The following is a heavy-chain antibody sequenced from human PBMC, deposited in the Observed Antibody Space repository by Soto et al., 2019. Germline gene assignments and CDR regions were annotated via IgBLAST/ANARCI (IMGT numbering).Heavy chain of an antibody. CDR2: IWYDGSNK. V-gene: IGHV3-33*01. CDR1: GFTFSSYG. Sequence: ESGGGVVQPGRSLRLSCAASGFTFSSYGMHWVRQAPGKGLEWVAVIWYDGSNKYYADSVKGRFTISRDNSKNTLYLQMNSLRAEDTAAYYCAREDAPFSGSYYIVDYWGQGTLVTVSS. J-gene: IGHJ4*02. D-gene: IGHD3-10*01. CDR3: AREDAPFSGSYYIVDY.